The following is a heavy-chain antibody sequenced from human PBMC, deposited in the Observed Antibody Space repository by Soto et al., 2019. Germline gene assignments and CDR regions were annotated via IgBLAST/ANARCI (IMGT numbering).Heavy chain of an antibody. D-gene: IGHD3-22*01. V-gene: IGHV5-10-1*01. CDR2: IEPSESYT. J-gene: IGHJ6*02. Sequence: PGEALKISCKGSGYSFTSYWISLGRQMPGKGVEWMGRIEPSESYTTYSPSCKGHVTISADKSISTAYLQWSSLKASDTAMYYCARGWDSSGYQPLYYGMDVWGQGTTVTVSS. CDR1: GYSFTSYW. CDR3: ARGWDSSGYQPLYYGMDV.